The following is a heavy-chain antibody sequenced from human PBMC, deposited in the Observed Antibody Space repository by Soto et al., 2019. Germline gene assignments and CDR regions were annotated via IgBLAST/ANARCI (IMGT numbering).Heavy chain of an antibody. J-gene: IGHJ4*02. CDR3: ARQRTTVVTQAYFDH. D-gene: IGHD2-21*02. V-gene: IGHV4-39*01. Sequence: SETLSLTCIVSGESISSSSYYWGWIRQPPGKGLEWIGSIYYSGRTYYNPSFKSRVTIFIDTSKNQFSLKLSSVTATDTAVYYCARQRTTVVTQAYFDHWGQGALVTVSS. CDR1: GESISSSSYY. CDR2: IYYSGRT.